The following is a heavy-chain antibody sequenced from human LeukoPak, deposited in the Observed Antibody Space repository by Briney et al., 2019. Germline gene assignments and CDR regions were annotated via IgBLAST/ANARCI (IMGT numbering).Heavy chain of an antibody. CDR3: ANSPVTIWFGDPSFVY. CDR1: GFTFSSYG. CDR2: TSYDVSNK. J-gene: IGHJ4*02. D-gene: IGHD3-10*01. Sequence: PGRSLRLSCAASGFTFSSYGMHWVRQAPGKGLEWVAVTSYDVSNKYYADSVKGRFTISRDNSKNTLYLQMNSLRAEDTAVYYCANSPVTIWFGDPSFVYWGQGTLVTVSS. V-gene: IGHV3-30*18.